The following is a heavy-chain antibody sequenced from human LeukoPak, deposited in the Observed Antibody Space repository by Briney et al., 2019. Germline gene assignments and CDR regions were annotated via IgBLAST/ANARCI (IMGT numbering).Heavy chain of an antibody. CDR1: GYTFTDLTEYY. Sequence: GASVKVSCKAFGYTFTDLTEYYIHWVRQAPGQGLEWMGWINPNNGGTKYAQRFQGRVTMTRDMSMNTAYMELSSLTSDDTAVYYCARRLGGSSEGYEFWGQGPLATVSS. CDR3: ARRLGGSSEGYEF. V-gene: IGHV1-2*02. CDR2: INPNNGGT. J-gene: IGHJ4*02. D-gene: IGHD1-26*01.